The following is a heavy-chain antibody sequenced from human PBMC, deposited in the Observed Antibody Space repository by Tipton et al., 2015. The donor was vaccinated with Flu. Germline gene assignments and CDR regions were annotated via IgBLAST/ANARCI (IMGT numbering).Heavy chain of an antibody. D-gene: IGHD6-19*01. CDR2: IYTSGST. CDR1: GGSISSGSYY. Sequence: TLSLTCTVSGGSISSGSYYWSWIRQPAGKGLEWIGRIYTSGSTNYNPSLKSRVTISVDTSKNQFSLKLSSVTAADTAVYYCARGGQWLDEHFQHWGQGTLVTVSS. J-gene: IGHJ1*01. CDR3: ARGGQWLDEHFQH. V-gene: IGHV4-61*02.